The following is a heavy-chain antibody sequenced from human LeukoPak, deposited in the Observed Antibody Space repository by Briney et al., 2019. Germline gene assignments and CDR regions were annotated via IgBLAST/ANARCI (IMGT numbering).Heavy chain of an antibody. CDR3: AKGGGSSSYYSPFDY. J-gene: IGHJ4*02. CDR1: GGSISSYY. D-gene: IGHD3-22*01. V-gene: IGHV4-59*01. CDR2: IYYSGNT. Sequence: PSETLSLTCTVSGGSISSYYWSWIRQPPGKGLEWIGYIYYSGNTNYNPSLKSRVTISIDTSKNQFPLKLSSVTAADTAVYYCAKGGGSSSYYSPFDYWGQGALVTVSA.